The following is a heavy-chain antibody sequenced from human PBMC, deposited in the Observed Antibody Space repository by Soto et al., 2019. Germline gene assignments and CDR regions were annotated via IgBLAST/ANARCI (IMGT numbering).Heavy chain of an antibody. D-gene: IGHD6-6*01. CDR3: ARESIAARDYYYYMEV. Sequence: SETLSLTCTVSGGSISSSSYYWGWIRQPPGKGLEWIGSIYYSGSTYYNPSLKSRVTISVDTSKNQFSLKLSSVTAADTAVYYCARESIAARDYYYYMEVWGKGTTVTVSS. CDR2: IYYSGST. V-gene: IGHV4-39*02. CDR1: GGSISSSSYY. J-gene: IGHJ6*03.